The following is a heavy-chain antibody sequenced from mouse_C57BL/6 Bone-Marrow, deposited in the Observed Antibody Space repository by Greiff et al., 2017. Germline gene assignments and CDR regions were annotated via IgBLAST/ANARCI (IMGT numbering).Heavy chain of an antibody. CDR3: TREGPLYYFDY. V-gene: IGHV6-6*01. Sequence: EVKVEESGGGLVQPGGSMKLSCAASGFTFSDAWMDWVRQSPEKGLEWVAEIRNKANNHATYYAESVKGRFTISRDDSKSSVYLQMNSVRAEDTGIYYCTREGPLYYFDYWGQGTTLTVSS. J-gene: IGHJ2*01. CDR1: GFTFSDAW. CDR2: IRNKANNHAT.